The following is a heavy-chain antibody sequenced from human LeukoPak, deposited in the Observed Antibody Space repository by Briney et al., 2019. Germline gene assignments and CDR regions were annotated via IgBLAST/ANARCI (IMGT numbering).Heavy chain of an antibody. V-gene: IGHV1-18*01. CDR1: GGTFSSYA. CDR3: ARDGSDYYDSSGYYDPSGY. CDR2: ISAYNGNT. Sequence: ASVKVSCKASGGTFSSYAISWVRQAPGQGLEWMGWISAYNGNTNYAQKLQGRVTMTTDTSTSTAYMELRSLRSDDTAVYYCARDGSDYYDSSGYYDPSGYWGQGTLVTVSS. J-gene: IGHJ4*02. D-gene: IGHD3-22*01.